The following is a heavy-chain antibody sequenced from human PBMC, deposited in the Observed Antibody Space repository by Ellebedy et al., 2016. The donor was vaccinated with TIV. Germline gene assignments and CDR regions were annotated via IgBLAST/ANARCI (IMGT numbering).Heavy chain of an antibody. J-gene: IGHJ6*02. CDR3: ARVRGRSESYAMDV. Sequence: PGGSLRLSCAASGLTVSNNYMNWVRQAPGKGLEWVSVFYSDGRTYFADSVKGRFTVSRDITRNTLYLQMNSLRAEDTAVYFCARVRGRSESYAMDVWGQGTTVTVSS. V-gene: IGHV3-66*01. CDR2: FYSDGRT. CDR1: GLTVSNNY.